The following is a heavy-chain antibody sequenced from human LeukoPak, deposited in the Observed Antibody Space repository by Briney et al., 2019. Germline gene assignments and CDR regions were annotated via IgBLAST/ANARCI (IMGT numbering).Heavy chain of an antibody. CDR3: ARVSSGYYLDY. V-gene: IGHV3-7*03. CDR2: IKQEGSEK. J-gene: IGHJ4*02. CDR1: GFTFGSYA. D-gene: IGHD3-22*01. Sequence: GGSLRLSCAASGFTFGSYAMSWVRQAPGKGLEWVANIKQEGSEKYHVDSVKGRFTISRDNAKNSLYLQMNSLRAEDTAVYFCARVSSGYYLDYWGQGTLVTVSS.